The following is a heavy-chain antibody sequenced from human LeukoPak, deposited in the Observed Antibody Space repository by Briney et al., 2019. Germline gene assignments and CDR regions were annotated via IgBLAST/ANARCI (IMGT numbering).Heavy chain of an antibody. V-gene: IGHV3-21*01. D-gene: IGHD1-26*01. CDR2: ISSSSSYI. J-gene: IGHJ4*02. Sequence: GGSLRLSCAASRFTFSSYSMNWVRQAPGKGLEWVSSISSSSSYIYYADSVKGRFTISRDNAKNSLYLQMNSLRAEDTAVYYCARDRGVGATTFDYWGQGTLVTVSS. CDR3: ARDRGVGATTFDY. CDR1: RFTFSSYS.